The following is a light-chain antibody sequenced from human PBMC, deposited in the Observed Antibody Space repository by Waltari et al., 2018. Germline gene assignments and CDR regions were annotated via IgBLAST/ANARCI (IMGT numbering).Light chain of an antibody. CDR3: LQHSNWPRFT. Sequence: DIVLSQSPATLSLSLGERATLSCRARQSVSRYLSWYQQKPGQSPRLLNYDAYNRATGIPVRFSGSGSGTDFTLTISSLGPEDFAVYYCLQHSNWPRFTFGPGTKVDIK. CDR1: QSVSRY. J-gene: IGKJ3*01. V-gene: IGKV3-11*01. CDR2: DAY.